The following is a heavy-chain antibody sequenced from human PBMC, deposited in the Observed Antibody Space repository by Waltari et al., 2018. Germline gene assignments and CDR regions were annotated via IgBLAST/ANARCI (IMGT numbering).Heavy chain of an antibody. CDR2: IMTDGSEE. V-gene: IGHV3-7*01. J-gene: IGHJ3*02. Sequence: EVQLVESGGGLVQPGGPLRPSCAASGFTLSRYGMSWVRQAPGKGPEWVANIMTDGSEEYYVDSVRGRFTISRDNAKNSLYLQMNSLRPEDTAVYYCARDQWFAFDIWGHGTMVTVSS. D-gene: IGHD3-22*01. CDR3: ARDQWFAFDI. CDR1: GFTLSRYG.